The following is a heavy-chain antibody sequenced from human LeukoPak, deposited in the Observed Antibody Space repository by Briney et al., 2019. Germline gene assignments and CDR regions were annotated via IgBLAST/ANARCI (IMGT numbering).Heavy chain of an antibody. CDR2: INHSGST. V-gene: IGHV4-34*01. D-gene: IGHD5-18*01. CDR3: ARVKPRGSYDY. J-gene: IGHJ4*02. Sequence: PETLSLTCAVYGGSFSGYYWSWLRQPPGKGLEWIGEINHSGSTNYNPSLKSRVTISVYTSKNQFSLKLSSVTAADTAVYYCARVKPRGSYDYWGQGTLVTVSS. CDR1: GGSFSGYY.